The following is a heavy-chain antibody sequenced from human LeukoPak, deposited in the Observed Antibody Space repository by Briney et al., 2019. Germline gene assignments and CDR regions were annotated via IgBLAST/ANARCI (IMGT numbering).Heavy chain of an antibody. CDR3: AIQDTAMVSGFDY. J-gene: IGHJ4*02. V-gene: IGHV1-69*05. CDR1: GGTFTSYA. Sequence: AASVKVSCKASGGTFTSYAISWVRQAPGQGLEWMGGMIPIFGTANYAQKFQGRVTITTDESTSTDYMELSSLRSEDTAVYYCAIQDTAMVSGFDYWGQGTLVTVSS. CDR2: MIPIFGTA. D-gene: IGHD5-18*01.